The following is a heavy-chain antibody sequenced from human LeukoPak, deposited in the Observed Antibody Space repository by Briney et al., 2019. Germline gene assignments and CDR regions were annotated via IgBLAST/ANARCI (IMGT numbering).Heavy chain of an antibody. V-gene: IGHV3-7*01. CDR3: ARGLDGYNLRY. J-gene: IGHJ4*02. CDR2: IKQDGSEK. Sequence: GGSLRLSCVASGVTFSSNWMSWVRQDPGKGLEWVASIKQDGSEKYYLDSVKGRFTISRDNGKNSLYLQMNSLRAEDTAVYYCARGLDGYNLRYWGQGTLVTVSS. CDR1: GVTFSSNW. D-gene: IGHD5-24*01.